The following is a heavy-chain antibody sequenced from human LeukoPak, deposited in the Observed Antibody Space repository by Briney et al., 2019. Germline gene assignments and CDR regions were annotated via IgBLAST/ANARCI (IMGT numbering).Heavy chain of an antibody. V-gene: IGHV4-34*01. CDR3: ARACSSTSCYRFYYYGMDV. CDR1: GGSFSGYY. Sequence: SETLSLTCAVYGGSFSGYYWSWIRQPPGKGLEWIGEISHSGSTNYNPSLKSRVTISVDTSKNQFSLKLSSVTAADTAVYYCARACSSTSCYRFYYYGMDVWGQGTTVTVSS. J-gene: IGHJ6*02. CDR2: ISHSGST. D-gene: IGHD2-2*02.